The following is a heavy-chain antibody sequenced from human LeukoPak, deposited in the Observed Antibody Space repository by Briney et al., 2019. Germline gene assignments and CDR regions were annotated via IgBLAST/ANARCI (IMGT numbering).Heavy chain of an antibody. Sequence: PGGSLRLSCATSGFTFSSYVMSWVRQAPGKGLEWVSSITGSSGYTYYADSVKGRFTISRDNSKNTLYLQMNSLRAEDTAVYYCAKDLRSGSYYYSFDYWGQGTLVTVSS. CDR2: ITGSSGYT. CDR3: AKDLRSGSYYYSFDY. V-gene: IGHV3-23*01. CDR1: GFTFSSYV. J-gene: IGHJ4*02. D-gene: IGHD1-26*01.